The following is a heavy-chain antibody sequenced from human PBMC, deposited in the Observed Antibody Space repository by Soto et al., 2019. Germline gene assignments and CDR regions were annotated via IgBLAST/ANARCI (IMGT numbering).Heavy chain of an antibody. J-gene: IGHJ4*02. CDR1: GFTFSSYG. Sequence: GGSLRLSCAASGFTFSSYGMHWVRQAPGKGLEWVAVISYDGSNKYYADSVKGRFTISRDNSKNTLYLQMNSLRAEDTAVYYCAKCEYDYGDCDYWGQGTLVTVSS. D-gene: IGHD4-17*01. CDR2: ISYDGSNK. CDR3: AKCEYDYGDCDY. V-gene: IGHV3-30*18.